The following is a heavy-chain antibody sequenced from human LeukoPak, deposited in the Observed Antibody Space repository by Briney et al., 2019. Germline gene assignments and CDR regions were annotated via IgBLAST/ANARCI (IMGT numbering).Heavy chain of an antibody. J-gene: IGHJ4*02. Sequence: ASVKVSCKASGYTFTSHYMHWVRQAPGQGLEWMGLINPSGVSTTYAQKFQGRVTMTRDMSTSTVYMELSSLRSEDTAVYYCARDVGSYSSGWYHDYWGQGTLVTVSS. D-gene: IGHD6-19*01. V-gene: IGHV1-46*01. CDR3: ARDVGSYSSGWYHDY. CDR2: INPSGVST. CDR1: GYTFTSHY.